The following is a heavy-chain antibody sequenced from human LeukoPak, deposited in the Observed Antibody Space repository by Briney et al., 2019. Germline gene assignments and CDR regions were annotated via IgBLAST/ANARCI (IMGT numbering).Heavy chain of an antibody. CDR2: IYHSGST. Sequence: PSETLSLTCAVSGYSIGSGNYWVWIRQPPGQGLEWTGGIYHSGSTYYNPSLKSRVTMSVDTSKNQFSLKLSSVTAADTAVYYCARAPRDSSSSNYMRRFDYWGQGTLVTVSS. V-gene: IGHV4-38-2*01. J-gene: IGHJ4*02. CDR3: ARAPRDSSSSNYMRRFDY. D-gene: IGHD3-22*01. CDR1: GYSIGSGNY.